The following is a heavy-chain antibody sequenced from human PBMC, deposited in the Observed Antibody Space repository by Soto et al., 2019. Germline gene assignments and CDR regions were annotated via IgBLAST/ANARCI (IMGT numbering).Heavy chain of an antibody. Sequence: GSLSLSFAASGFTVSSYAMHWVRPAPGKGLEWVAVISYDGSNKYYADSVKGRFTISRDNSKNTLYLQMNSLRAEDTAVYYCARDIVAKIGEGYGMDVWGQGTTVTVSS. CDR1: GFTVSSYA. D-gene: IGHD5-12*01. CDR3: ARDIVAKIGEGYGMDV. J-gene: IGHJ6*02. V-gene: IGHV3-30-3*01. CDR2: ISYDGSNK.